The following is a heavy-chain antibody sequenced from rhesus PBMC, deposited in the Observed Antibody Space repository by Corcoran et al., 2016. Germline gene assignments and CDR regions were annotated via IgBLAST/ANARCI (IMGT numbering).Heavy chain of an antibody. CDR3: ATTSERDV. CDR1: GGSISSNN. CDR2: IYGCSGTP. V-gene: IGHV4-147*01. Sequence: QGQLPEAGPGLVKPSETRSLTCAVSGGSISSNNFTCIRHSPGNGLEWIGNIYGCSGTPNYHPSLKSRVTISTDTSKNQFSLPLNSVAAADTAVYYCATTSERDVWGRGVLVTVSS. J-gene: IGHJ5-2*02. D-gene: IGHD5-24*01.